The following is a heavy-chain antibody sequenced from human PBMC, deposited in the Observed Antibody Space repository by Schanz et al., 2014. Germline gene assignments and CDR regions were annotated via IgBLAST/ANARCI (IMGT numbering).Heavy chain of an antibody. V-gene: IGHV4-4*07. CDR3: ARDRGYDFSFDP. J-gene: IGHJ5*02. D-gene: IGHD3-3*01. CDR2: IYTSGST. Sequence: QVQLQESGPGLVKSSETLSLTCTVSGGSISSFYWGWIRQPAGKGLEWIGRIYTSGSTNYNPSLKRRFTMSLNTSKTHFPLRLSSVTAADKAVYYCARDRGYDFSFDPWGQGTLVTVSS. CDR1: GGSISSFY.